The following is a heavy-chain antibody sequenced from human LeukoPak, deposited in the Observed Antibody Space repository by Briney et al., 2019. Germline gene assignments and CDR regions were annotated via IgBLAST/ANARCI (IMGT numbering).Heavy chain of an antibody. V-gene: IGHV4-59*01. CDR3: ARATKGGLYGDYDFDY. D-gene: IGHD4-17*01. CDR1: GGSISSYY. Sequence: SETLSLTCTVSGGSISSYYWSWIRQPPGKGLEWIGYIYYSGSTNYNPSLKSRVTISVDTSKNQFSLKLSSVTAADTAVYYCARATKGGLYGDYDFDYWGQGTLVTVSS. J-gene: IGHJ4*02. CDR2: IYYSGST.